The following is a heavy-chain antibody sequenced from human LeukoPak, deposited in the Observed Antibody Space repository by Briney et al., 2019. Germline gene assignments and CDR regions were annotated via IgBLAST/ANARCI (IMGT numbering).Heavy chain of an antibody. CDR3: AQGSSSWPSLFDY. V-gene: IGHV3-43*01. CDR2: INWDGSST. CDR1: GFTFEDYT. J-gene: IGHJ4*02. Sequence: GGSLRLSCAASGFTFEDYTMHWVRQTPEKGLEWVSFINWDGSSTYYADSVKGRFAISRDNSKNSLYLQMNSLGTEDTALYYCAQGSSSWPSLFDYWGQGTLVTVSS. D-gene: IGHD6-13*01.